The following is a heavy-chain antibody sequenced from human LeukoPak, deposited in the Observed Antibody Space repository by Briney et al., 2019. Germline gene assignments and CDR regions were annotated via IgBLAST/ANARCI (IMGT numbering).Heavy chain of an antibody. V-gene: IGHV4-39*01. J-gene: IGHJ4*02. D-gene: IGHD3-22*01. Sequence: TSETLSLTCTVSGGSISSSSYYWGWIRQPPGKGLEWIGSIYYSGSTYYNPSLKGRVTISVDTSKNQFSLKLSSVTAADTAVYYCASGYYRFDYWGQGTLVTVSS. CDR2: IYYSGST. CDR3: ASGYYRFDY. CDR1: GGSISSSSYY.